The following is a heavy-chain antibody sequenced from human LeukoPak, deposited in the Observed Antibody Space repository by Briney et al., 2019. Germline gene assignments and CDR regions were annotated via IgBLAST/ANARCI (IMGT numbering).Heavy chain of an antibody. Sequence: SETLSLTCAVSGGSISSGGYSWSWIRQPPGKGLEWIGYIYHSGSTYYNPSLKSRVTISIDTSKNHLSLKLSSVTAADTAVYYCARGRVSVTGYYFAMDVWGQGTTVTVSS. J-gene: IGHJ6*02. CDR2: IYHSGST. D-gene: IGHD2-21*02. CDR1: GGSISSGGYS. V-gene: IGHV4-30-2*01. CDR3: ARGRVSVTGYYFAMDV.